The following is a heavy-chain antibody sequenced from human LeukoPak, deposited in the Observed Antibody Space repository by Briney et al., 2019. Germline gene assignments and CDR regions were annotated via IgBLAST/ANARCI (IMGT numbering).Heavy chain of an antibody. D-gene: IGHD1-1*01. CDR2: IKTDGTDT. V-gene: IGHV3-74*01. J-gene: IGHJ4*02. CDR3: ARGWNGDY. CDR1: GFEFSNYY. Sequence: GGSLRLSCEVAGFEFSNYYMHWVRQAPGKGLVWVSRIKTDGTDTTYADSVKGRFTISRDNAKNTLYLHMNSLRADDTAVYCCARGWNGDYWGQGTLVTVSS.